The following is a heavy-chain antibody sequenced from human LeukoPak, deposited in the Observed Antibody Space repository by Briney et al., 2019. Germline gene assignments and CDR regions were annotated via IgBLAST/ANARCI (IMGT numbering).Heavy chain of an antibody. CDR2: ISGSGGST. CDR1: GFTFSSYA. D-gene: IGHD3-10*01. J-gene: IGHJ4*02. Sequence: GGSLRLSCAASGFTFSSYAMSWVRQAPGKGLEWVSVISGSGGSTYYADSVKGRFTISRDNSKNTLYLQMNSLRAEDTAVYYCAKVPLHGSGSYSDYWGQGTLVTVSS. CDR3: AKVPLHGSGSYSDY. V-gene: IGHV3-23*01.